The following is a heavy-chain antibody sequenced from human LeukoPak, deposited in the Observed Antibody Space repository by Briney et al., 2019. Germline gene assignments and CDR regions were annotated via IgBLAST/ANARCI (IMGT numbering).Heavy chain of an antibody. Sequence: ASVKVSCKASGYTFTSYDINWVRQATGQGLEWMGWMNPNSGNTGYIQKFQGRVTMTRNTSISTAYMELSSLRSEDTAVYYCARGRITTYYFVYWGQGTQVTVSS. CDR1: GYTFTSYD. CDR3: ARGRITTYYFVY. CDR2: MNPNSGNT. D-gene: IGHD1-14*01. V-gene: IGHV1-8*01. J-gene: IGHJ4*02.